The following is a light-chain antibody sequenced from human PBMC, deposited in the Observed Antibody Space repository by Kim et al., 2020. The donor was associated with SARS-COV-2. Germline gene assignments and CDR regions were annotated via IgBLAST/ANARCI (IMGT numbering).Light chain of an antibody. CDR1: KLVDKY. J-gene: IGLJ2*01. CDR2: QDS. Sequence: VSPGQTARITCSGDKLVDKYACWYQQKPGQSPVLVIYQDSKRPPGIPERFSGANSGNTATLTISGTQAMDEADYYCQAWDSSTVVFGGGTQLTVL. CDR3: QAWDSSTVV. V-gene: IGLV3-1*01.